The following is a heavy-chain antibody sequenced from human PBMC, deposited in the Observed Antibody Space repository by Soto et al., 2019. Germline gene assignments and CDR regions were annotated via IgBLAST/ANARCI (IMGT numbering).Heavy chain of an antibody. CDR2: IYRSGTT. Sequence: SETLSLTCTVSGDSINTYYWSWIRQPPGKGLEWIGHIYRSGTTRYNPSVKSRVTISVDTSKDQFSLKLSSVTAADTAVYYCARVQMATIYFDYWGQGIRVTVSS. D-gene: IGHD5-12*01. CDR3: ARVQMATIYFDY. CDR1: GDSINTYY. J-gene: IGHJ4*02. V-gene: IGHV4-59*01.